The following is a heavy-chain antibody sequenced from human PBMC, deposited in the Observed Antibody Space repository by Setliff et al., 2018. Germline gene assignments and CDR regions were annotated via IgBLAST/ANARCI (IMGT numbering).Heavy chain of an antibody. CDR2: IYYRGST. CDR1: GGFIRDYY. V-gene: IGHV4-59*01. Sequence: SETLSLTCTVSGGFIRDYYWNWIRQSPGKGLEWIGYIYYRGSTNYNSSLKSRVTISIDMSKNQFSLKLSSATAADTAVYFCAAVGIDAGGGWFDPWGHGIPVTVSS. J-gene: IGHJ5*02. CDR3: AAVGIDAGGGWFDP. D-gene: IGHD1-26*01.